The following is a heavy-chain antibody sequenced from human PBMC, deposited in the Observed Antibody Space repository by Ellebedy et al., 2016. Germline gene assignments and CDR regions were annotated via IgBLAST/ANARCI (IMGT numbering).Heavy chain of an antibody. CDR3: ARGVLPWTHAFDI. CDR2: ISYDGSNK. J-gene: IGHJ3*02. CDR1: GFTFSSYA. V-gene: IGHV3-30-3*01. D-gene: IGHD3-16*01. Sequence: GESLKISCAASGFTFSSYAMHWVRQAPGKGLEWVAVISYDGSNKYYADSVKGRFTISRDNSKNTVYLQMNSLRVDDTAVYYCARGVLPWTHAFDIWGQGTMVTVSS.